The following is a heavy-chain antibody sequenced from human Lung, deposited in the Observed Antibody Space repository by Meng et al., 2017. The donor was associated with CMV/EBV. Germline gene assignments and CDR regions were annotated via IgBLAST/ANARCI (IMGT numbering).Heavy chain of an antibody. J-gene: IGHJ4*02. D-gene: IGHD2-8*01. Sequence: GGSLRLXXKGSGYMFSVYWIAWVRQMPGKDLEWVGIVYPGDSGTRYSPSLQGQVTISVDKSISTAYLQWSSLRASDTAIYYCARQGHGVPLDFWGQGTXVTVSS. CDR1: GYMFSVYW. CDR3: ARQGHGVPLDF. CDR2: VYPGDSGT. V-gene: IGHV5-51*01.